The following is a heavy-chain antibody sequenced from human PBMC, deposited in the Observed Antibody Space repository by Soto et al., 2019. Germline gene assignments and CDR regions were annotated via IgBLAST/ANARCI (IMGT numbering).Heavy chain of an antibody. CDR2: IFPRDFDV. D-gene: IGHD4-4*01. CDR1: GYTFTNYW. V-gene: IGHV5-51*01. J-gene: IGHJ5*01. Sequence: GESLKISCRTSGYTFTNYWIGRVRQMPGGGLEWLGLIFPRDFDVRYSPSFEGQVTISADRSTATAFLRWRSLEASDSALYFCARLVSLLQPIDSWGQGTPVTVSS. CDR3: ARLVSLLQPIDS.